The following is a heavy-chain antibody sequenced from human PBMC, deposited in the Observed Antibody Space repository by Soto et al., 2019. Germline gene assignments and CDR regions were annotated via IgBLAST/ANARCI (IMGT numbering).Heavy chain of an antibody. CDR1: GSSINSSGYY. Sequence: LSLTCTVSGSSINSSGYYWGWIRQPPGKGLEWIGSMFYGVSTYYNPSLKSRVTVSVDTSKNQFSLNLRSVTAADTAVYYCATALGLVIGYFDYWGQGTLVTVSS. CDR3: ATALGLVIGYFDY. V-gene: IGHV4-39*01. D-gene: IGHD3-10*01. CDR2: MFYGVST. J-gene: IGHJ4*02.